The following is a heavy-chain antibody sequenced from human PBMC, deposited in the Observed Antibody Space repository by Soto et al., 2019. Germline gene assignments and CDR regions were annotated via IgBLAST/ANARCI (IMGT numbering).Heavy chain of an antibody. D-gene: IGHD2-8*01. CDR2: INPNSGDT. Sequence: ASVKVSCKASGYIFSDYYMHWVRQAPGQGREWMGRINPNSGDTDYAQTFQGRVTMTTDTSITTSYLELSGLKSDDTAVSYCPRPYCGTNSCHNLFVPCGQGTLVTVSS. CDR3: PRPYCGTNSCHNLFVP. CDR1: GYIFSDYY. J-gene: IGHJ5*02. V-gene: IGHV1-2*02.